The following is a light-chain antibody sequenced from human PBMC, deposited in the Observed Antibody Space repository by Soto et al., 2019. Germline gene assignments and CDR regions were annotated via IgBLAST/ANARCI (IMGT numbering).Light chain of an antibody. CDR1: LSVGSTY. J-gene: IGKJ4*01. CDR3: QQYSTLPLT. CDR2: AAS. Sequence: EKVFPPPPGPLSGAPGRGATVPARSSLSVGSTYSAWHQQTPRQPPRLLICAASSSATGLPDRFSGSGSATDFPLTISRLEPEDFAVFYCQQYSTLPLTFGRGTKVDIK. V-gene: IGKV3-20*01.